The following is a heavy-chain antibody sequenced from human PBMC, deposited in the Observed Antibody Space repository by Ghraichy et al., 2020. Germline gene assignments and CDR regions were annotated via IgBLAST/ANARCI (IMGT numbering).Heavy chain of an antibody. D-gene: IGHD6-13*01. CDR1: GFTVSSNY. CDR2: IYSGGST. J-gene: IGHJ2*01. V-gene: IGHV3-66*01. CDR3: ARDHRSAAGEYWYFDL. Sequence: GGSLRLSCAASGFTVSSNYMSWVRQAPGKGLEWVSVIYSGGSTYYADSVKGRFTISRDNSKNTLYLQRNSLRAEDTAVYYCARDHRSAAGEYWYFDLWGRGTLVTGSA.